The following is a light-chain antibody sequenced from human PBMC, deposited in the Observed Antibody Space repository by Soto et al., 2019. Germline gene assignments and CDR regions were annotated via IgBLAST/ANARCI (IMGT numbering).Light chain of an antibody. Sequence: EIVLTQSPGTLSLSPGERATLSCRASQSVSSSYLAWYQQKPGQAPRLLIYGASSRPTGIPDRFSGSGSGTDFTITISRREPEDFAVYYCQQYGSSPRYTFGQGTKLEIK. CDR1: QSVSSSY. J-gene: IGKJ2*01. V-gene: IGKV3-20*01. CDR2: GAS. CDR3: QQYGSSPRYT.